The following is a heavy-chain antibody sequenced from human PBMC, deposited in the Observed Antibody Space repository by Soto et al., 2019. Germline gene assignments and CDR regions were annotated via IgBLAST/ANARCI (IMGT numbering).Heavy chain of an antibody. V-gene: IGHV4-59*08. CDR3: ARLGDYYQTFDY. J-gene: IGHJ4*01. D-gene: IGHD3-22*01. Sequence: SETLSLTCSVSGSPISSYYWSWFRQPPGQGLEWLGYVYYTGTTTYNPSLKSRLTISLDTSKTQFSLKLGSVTAADTAVYYCARLGDYYQTFDYWGQGALVTVS. CDR1: GSPISSYY. CDR2: VYYTGTT.